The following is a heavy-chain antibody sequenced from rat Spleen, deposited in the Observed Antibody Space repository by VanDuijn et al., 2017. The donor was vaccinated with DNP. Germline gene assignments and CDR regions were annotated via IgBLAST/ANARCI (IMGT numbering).Heavy chain of an antibody. CDR1: GFTFSDYN. CDR3: ARSHPLFDY. D-gene: IGHD3-1*01. CDR2: IIYDGSIT. Sequence: EVQLVESGGGLVQPGRSLKLSCAASGFTFSDYNMAWVRQAPKKGLEWVAAIIYDGSITYYGDSVKGRFTISRDNTKSTLYLQMNSLRSEDMATYYCARSHPLFDYWGQGVMVTVSS. J-gene: IGHJ2*01. V-gene: IGHV5-22*01.